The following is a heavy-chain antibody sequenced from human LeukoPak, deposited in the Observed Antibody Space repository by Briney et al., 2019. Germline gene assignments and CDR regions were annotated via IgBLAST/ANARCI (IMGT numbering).Heavy chain of an antibody. CDR1: GGSISSYY. Sequence: SETLSLTCTVSGGSISSYYWSWIRQPPGQGLEWIGYIYYSGSTHYNPSLKSRVTISVDTSKNQFSLKLSSVTAADTAVYYCARRVGRYFGERAYYYNYMDVWAKGTTVTISS. CDR2: IYYSGST. V-gene: IGHV4-59*01. J-gene: IGHJ6*03. D-gene: IGHD3-10*01. CDR3: ARRVGRYFGERAYYYNYMDV.